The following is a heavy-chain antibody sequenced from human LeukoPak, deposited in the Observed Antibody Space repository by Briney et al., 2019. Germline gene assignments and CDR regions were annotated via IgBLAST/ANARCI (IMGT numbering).Heavy chain of an antibody. Sequence: GGSLRLSCAASGFTFSSYSMNWVRQAPGKGLEWVSSISSSSSYIYYADSEKGRFTISRDNAKNSLYLQMNSLRAEDTAVYYCARRNQGFFVVVPAASNYYYMDVWGKGTTVTVSS. J-gene: IGHJ6*03. D-gene: IGHD2-2*01. V-gene: IGHV3-21*01. CDR3: ARRNQGFFVVVPAASNYYYMDV. CDR1: GFTFSSYS. CDR2: ISSSSSYI.